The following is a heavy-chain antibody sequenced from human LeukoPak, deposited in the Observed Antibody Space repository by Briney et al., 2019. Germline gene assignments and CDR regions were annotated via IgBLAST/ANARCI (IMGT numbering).Heavy chain of an antibody. CDR1: GFTFSSYE. Sequence: PGGSLRLSCAASGFTFSSYEMNWVRQAPGKGREGVSYISSSGSTIYYADSVKGRYTISRDNAKNSLYLQMNSLRAEDTAVYYCATYVSVAGTLDYWGQGTLVTVSS. D-gene: IGHD6-19*01. J-gene: IGHJ4*02. CDR3: ATYVSVAGTLDY. V-gene: IGHV3-48*03. CDR2: ISSSGSTI.